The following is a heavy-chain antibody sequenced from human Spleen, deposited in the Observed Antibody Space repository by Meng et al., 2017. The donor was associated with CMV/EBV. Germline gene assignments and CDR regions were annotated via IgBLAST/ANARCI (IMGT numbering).Heavy chain of an antibody. D-gene: IGHD6-13*01. CDR1: GFSLSTSGVG. CDR2: IYWDDDK. V-gene: IGHV2-5*02. Sequence: QITLKESGPTLVKPTQTPTLTCTFSGFSLSTSGVGVGWIRQPPGKALEWLALIYWDDDKRYSPSLRSRLTITKDTSKNQVVLTMTNMDPVDTATYYCAHSRYSSSWYHSVDYWGQGTLVTVSS. J-gene: IGHJ4*02. CDR3: AHSRYSSSWYHSVDY.